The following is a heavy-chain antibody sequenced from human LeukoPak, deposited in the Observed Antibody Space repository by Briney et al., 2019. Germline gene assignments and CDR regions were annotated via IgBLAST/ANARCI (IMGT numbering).Heavy chain of an antibody. V-gene: IGHV1-2*02. Sequence: ASVKVSCKASGYTFTGYYMHWVRQASGQGLEWMGWINPNSGGTNYAQKFQGRVTMTRDTSISTAYMELSRLRSDDTAVYYCARTLDYGDYGDYWGQGTLVTVSS. CDR3: ARTLDYGDYGDY. CDR2: INPNSGGT. D-gene: IGHD4-17*01. CDR1: GYTFTGYY. J-gene: IGHJ4*02.